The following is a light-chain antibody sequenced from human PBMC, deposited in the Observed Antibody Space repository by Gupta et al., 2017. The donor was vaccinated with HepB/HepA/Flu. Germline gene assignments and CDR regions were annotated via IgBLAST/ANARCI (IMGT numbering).Light chain of an antibody. CDR2: AAS. J-gene: IGKJ1*01. CDR1: QGISSY. CDR3: QQYDSYPGT. V-gene: IGKV1-8*01. Sequence: AIRMTQSPSSFSASTGDRVTITCRASQGISSYLAWYQQKPGKAPELLIYAASTLQSGVPSRFSGSGSGTDFTLTISCLQSEDFATYYCQQYDSYPGTFGQGTKVEIK.